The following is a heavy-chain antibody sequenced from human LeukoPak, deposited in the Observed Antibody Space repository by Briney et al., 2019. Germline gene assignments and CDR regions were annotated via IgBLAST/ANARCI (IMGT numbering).Heavy chain of an antibody. J-gene: IGHJ6*04. V-gene: IGHV5-51*01. CDR3: ARRRRGGMAV. CDR1: GYSFTSYC. Sequence: SLKFSCKGSGYSFTSYCIGWVRQLPRRGGEWRGIIFPGDADTNYSPSLQGRVTISADKSTSTAYLQRSSLKASDTAMYYCARRRRGGMAVGGKGTTLTLPT. CDR2: IFPGDADT. D-gene: IGHD3-10*01.